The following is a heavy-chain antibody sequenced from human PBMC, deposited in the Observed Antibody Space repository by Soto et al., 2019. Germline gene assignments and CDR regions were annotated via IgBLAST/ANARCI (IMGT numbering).Heavy chain of an antibody. J-gene: IGHJ4*02. Sequence: SVKVSCKASGGTFSSYAISWVRQAPGQGLEWMGGIIPIFGTANYAQKFQGRVTITADKSTSTAYMELSSLRSEDTAVYYCARERRSPPNCSGGSCYLTWGQGALVTVSS. CDR2: IIPIFGTA. V-gene: IGHV1-69*06. CDR3: ARERRSPPNCSGGSCYLT. CDR1: GGTFSSYA. D-gene: IGHD2-15*01.